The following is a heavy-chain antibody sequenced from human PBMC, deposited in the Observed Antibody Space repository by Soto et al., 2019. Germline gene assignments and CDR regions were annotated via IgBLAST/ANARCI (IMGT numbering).Heavy chain of an antibody. V-gene: IGHV1-18*01. CDR2: LSAYNGNT. Sequence: ASVKVSCKASGYTFTSYGISWVRQAPGQGLEWMGWLSAYNGNTNYAQKLQGRVTITTETSMSTAYMGLRSRRSDVTSVYYCARTGYGSGSYYNAFDIWGQGTMVTVSS. CDR1: GYTFTSYG. J-gene: IGHJ3*02. CDR3: ARTGYGSGSYYNAFDI. D-gene: IGHD3-10*01.